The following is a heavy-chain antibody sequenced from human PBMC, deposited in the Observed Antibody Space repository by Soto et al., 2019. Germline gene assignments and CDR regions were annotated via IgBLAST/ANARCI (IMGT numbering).Heavy chain of an antibody. CDR3: ARVLPCGDCLPDYYYYGMDV. D-gene: IGHD2-21*02. Sequence: ASVKVSCKASGYTFTSYYMHWVRQAPGQGLEWMGIINPSGGSTSYAQKFQGRVTMTRDTSTSTVYMELSSLRSEDTAVYYCARVLPCGDCLPDYYYYGMDVWGQGTTVTVSS. V-gene: IGHV1-46*03. CDR2: INPSGGST. J-gene: IGHJ6*02. CDR1: GYTFTSYY.